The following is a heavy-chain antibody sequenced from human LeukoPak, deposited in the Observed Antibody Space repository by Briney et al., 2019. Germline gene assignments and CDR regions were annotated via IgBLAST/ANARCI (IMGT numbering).Heavy chain of an antibody. CDR1: GYTFTSYG. Sequence: GASVKVSCKASGYTFTSYGISWVRQAPGQGLEWMGWISAYNGNTNYAQKLQGRVTMTTDTSTSTAYMELRSLRSDDTAVYYCARDATRTDMVRGVIRPYYFDYWGQGTLVTVSS. CDR3: ARDATRTDMVRGVIRPYYFDY. V-gene: IGHV1-18*01. J-gene: IGHJ4*02. CDR2: ISAYNGNT. D-gene: IGHD3-10*01.